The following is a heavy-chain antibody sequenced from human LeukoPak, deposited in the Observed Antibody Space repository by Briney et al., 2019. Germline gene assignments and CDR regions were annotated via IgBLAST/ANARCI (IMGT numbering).Heavy chain of an antibody. CDR1: GFTFSSYW. CDR3: ARDHCGLLRYFGWLLLI. V-gene: IGHV3-7*03. CDR2: IKKDGSEK. Sequence: PGGSLRLSCAASGFTFSSYWMSWVRQAPGKGLEWVANIKKDGSEKNYADSVKGRFTISRDNTKNSLYLQMNSRRAEDTAVDYCARDHCGLLRYFGWLLLIWCQGTLVTVSA. J-gene: IGHJ4*02. D-gene: IGHD3-9*01.